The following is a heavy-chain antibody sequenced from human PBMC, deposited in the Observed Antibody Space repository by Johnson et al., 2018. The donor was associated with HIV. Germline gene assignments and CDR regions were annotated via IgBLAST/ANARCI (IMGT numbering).Heavy chain of an antibody. V-gene: IGHV3-9*01. D-gene: IGHD6-13*01. CDR3: AKNPGIAGGAFDI. CDR2: ISWNSGSI. CDR1: GFTFDDYA. Sequence: VQLVESGGGLVQPGRSLGLSCAASGFTFDDYAMHWVRQAPGKGLEWVSGISWNSGSIGYADSVKGRFTISRDNAKNSLYLQMNSLRAEDTALYYCAKNPGIAGGAFDIWGQGTMVTVSS. J-gene: IGHJ3*02.